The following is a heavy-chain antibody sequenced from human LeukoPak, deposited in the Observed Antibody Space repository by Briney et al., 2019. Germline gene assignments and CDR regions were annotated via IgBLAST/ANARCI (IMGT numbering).Heavy chain of an antibody. CDR3: ARDGRYCSSTSCYSLGY. J-gene: IGHJ4*02. D-gene: IGHD2-2*01. V-gene: IGHV1-69*13. CDR2: IIPIFGTA. CDR1: GGTFSSYA. Sequence: GASVKVSCKASGGTFSSYAISWVRQAPGQGLEWMGGIIPIFGTANYTQKFQGRVTITADESTSTAYMELSSLRSEDTAVYYCARDGRYCSSTSCYSLGYWGQGTLVTVSS.